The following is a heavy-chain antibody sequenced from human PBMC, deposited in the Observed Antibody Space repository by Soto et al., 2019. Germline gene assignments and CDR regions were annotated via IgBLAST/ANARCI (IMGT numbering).Heavy chain of an antibody. V-gene: IGHV3-30*18. CDR2: ILYDGSKE. J-gene: IGHJ4*02. Sequence: GSLRLSCTDSGFSFNTYVMDWVRQAPGKGLEWVARILYDGSKEYYADPVKGRFTISRDNSKNTLYLQMDRLRVEDTAVYFCAKGLALMADHWGQGTPVTSPQ. CDR1: GFSFNTYV. CDR3: AKGLALMADH. D-gene: IGHD2-21*01.